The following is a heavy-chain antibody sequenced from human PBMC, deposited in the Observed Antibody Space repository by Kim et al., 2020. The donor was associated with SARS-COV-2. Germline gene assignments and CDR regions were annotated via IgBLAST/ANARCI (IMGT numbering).Heavy chain of an antibody. CDR1: GGSFSGYY. D-gene: IGHD3-16*02. CDR3: ARGTSSLGRFNAFDV. Sequence: SETLSLTCAVYGGSFSGYYWSWIRQPPGKGLEWIGEINHSGSTDYNPSLKSRVTISVDTSRNQLSLKLSSVTAADTAVYYCARGTSSLGRFNAFDVWGQGTIVTVSS. V-gene: IGHV4-34*01. J-gene: IGHJ3*01. CDR2: INHSGST.